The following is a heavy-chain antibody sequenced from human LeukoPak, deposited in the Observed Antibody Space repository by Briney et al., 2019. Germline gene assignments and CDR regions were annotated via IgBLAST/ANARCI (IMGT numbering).Heavy chain of an antibody. CDR2: TYYRSKWYN. CDR3: AREAARYYYDSSGYRPYYFDY. CDR1: GDSVSSNSAA. V-gene: IGHV6-1*01. J-gene: IGHJ4*02. D-gene: IGHD3-22*01. Sequence: SQTLSLTCAISGDSVSSNSAAWNWIRQSPSRGLEWLGRTYYRSKWYNDYAVSVKSRITINPDTSKNQFSLQLNSVTPEDTAVYYCAREAARYYYDSSGYRPYYFDYWGQGTLVTVSS.